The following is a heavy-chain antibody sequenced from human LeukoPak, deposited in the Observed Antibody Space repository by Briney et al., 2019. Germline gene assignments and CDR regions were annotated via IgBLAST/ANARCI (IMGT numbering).Heavy chain of an antibody. CDR2: ISYDGSNK. D-gene: IGHD4-11*01. Sequence: LGRSLRLSCAASGFTFSSYAMHWVRQAPGKGLEWVAVISYDGSNKFYADSVKGRFTISRDNSKNTLYLQMNSLRAEDTAVYYCARDRRKDYIRGSYYYYYGMDVWGQGTTVTVSS. CDR3: ARDRRKDYIRGSYYYYYGMDV. CDR1: GFTFSSYA. V-gene: IGHV3-30-3*01. J-gene: IGHJ6*02.